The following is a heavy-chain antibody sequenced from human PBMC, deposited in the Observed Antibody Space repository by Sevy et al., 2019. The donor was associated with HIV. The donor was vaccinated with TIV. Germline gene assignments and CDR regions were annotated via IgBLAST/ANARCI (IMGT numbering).Heavy chain of an antibody. Sequence: GGSLRLSCAASGFTFSSYGVHWVRQAPGKGLEWVAVISYDGSNKYYGDSVKGRFTISRDNSKNTLYLQMNSLRAEDMTVYYCAKWSMGGARWLQLGAFDIWGQGTMVTVSS. J-gene: IGHJ3*02. CDR1: GFTFSSYG. V-gene: IGHV3-30*18. CDR2: ISYDGSNK. D-gene: IGHD1-1*01. CDR3: AKWSMGGARWLQLGAFDI.